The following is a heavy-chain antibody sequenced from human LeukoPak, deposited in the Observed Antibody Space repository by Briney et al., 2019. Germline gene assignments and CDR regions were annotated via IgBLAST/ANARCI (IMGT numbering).Heavy chain of an antibody. D-gene: IGHD2-2*02. Sequence: PSETLSLTCSASGGSISSYYWSWIRQPPGKGLEWIGYIYYSGSTNYNPSLKSRVTISVDTSKNQFSLKLSSVTAADTAVYYCARHLGYCSSTSCYTWFGPWGQGTLVTVSS. J-gene: IGHJ5*02. CDR3: ARHLGYCSSTSCYTWFGP. CDR1: GGSISSYY. V-gene: IGHV4-59*08. CDR2: IYYSGST.